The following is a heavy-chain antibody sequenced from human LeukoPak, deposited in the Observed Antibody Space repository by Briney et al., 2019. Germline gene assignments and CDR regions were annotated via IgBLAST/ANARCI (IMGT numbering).Heavy chain of an antibody. CDR3: AREGVVPAAISAWFDP. J-gene: IGHJ5*02. D-gene: IGHD2-2*02. V-gene: IGHV3-21*01. Sequence: GGSLRLSCAASGFTSSSYSMNWVRQAPGKGLEWVSSISSSSSYIYYADSVKGRFTISRDNAKNSLYLQMNSLRAEDTAVYYCAREGVVPAAISAWFDPWGQGTLVTVSS. CDR2: ISSSSSYI. CDR1: GFTSSSYS.